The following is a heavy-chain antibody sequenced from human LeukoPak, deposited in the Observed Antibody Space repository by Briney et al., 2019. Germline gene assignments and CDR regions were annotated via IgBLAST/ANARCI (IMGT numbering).Heavy chain of an antibody. D-gene: IGHD2-15*01. CDR3: AKDGYCSGGSCYSWNYYYYGMDV. J-gene: IGHJ6*02. CDR1: GFTFSSCG. V-gene: IGHV3-30*02. Sequence: GGSLRLSCAASGFTFSSCGMHWVRQAPGKGLEWVAFIRYDGSNKYYADSVKGRFTISRDNSKNTLYLQMNSLRAEDTAVYYCAKDGYCSGGSCYSWNYYYYGMDVWGQGTTVTVSS. CDR2: IRYDGSNK.